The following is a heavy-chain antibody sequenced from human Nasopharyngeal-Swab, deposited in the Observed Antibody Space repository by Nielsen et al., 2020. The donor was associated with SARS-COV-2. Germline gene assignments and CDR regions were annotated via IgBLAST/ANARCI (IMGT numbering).Heavy chain of an antibody. CDR3: ARGSNRNVVVVAATPVYFDY. J-gene: IGHJ4*02. CDR1: GFTFSTYG. V-gene: IGHV3-33*01. Sequence: GESLKISCAASGFTFSTYGMHWVRQAPGTGLEWVAVIWFDGSNKYYADSVKGRFTISRDNTKNTLYVQMNSLRAEDTAVYYCARGSNRNVVVVAATPVYFDYWGQGTLVTVSS. CDR2: IWFDGSNK. D-gene: IGHD2-15*01.